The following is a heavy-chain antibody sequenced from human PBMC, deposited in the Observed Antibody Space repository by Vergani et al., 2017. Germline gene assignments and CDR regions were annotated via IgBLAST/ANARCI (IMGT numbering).Heavy chain of an antibody. Sequence: EVQLVESGGGLVKPGGSLRLSCAASGFTFSSYSMNWVRQAPGKGLEWVSSISSSSSYIYYADSVKGRFTISRDNAKNSLYLQMNSLRAEDTAVYYCAKYYDRILSEYFQHWGQGTLVTVSS. D-gene: IGHD3-16*01. CDR2: ISSSSSYI. J-gene: IGHJ1*01. CDR1: GFTFSSYS. V-gene: IGHV3-21*04. CDR3: AKYYDRILSEYFQH.